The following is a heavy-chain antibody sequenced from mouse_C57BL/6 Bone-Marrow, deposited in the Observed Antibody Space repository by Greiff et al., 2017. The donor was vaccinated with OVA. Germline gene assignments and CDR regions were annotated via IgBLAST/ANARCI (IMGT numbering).Heavy chain of an antibody. CDR1: GYTFTSYW. J-gene: IGHJ1*03. CDR3: ALIYYYGSSYDWYFDV. D-gene: IGHD1-1*01. CDR2: IDSSDSET. V-gene: IGHV1-52*01. Sequence: QVQLQQPGAELVRPGSSVKLSCKASGYTFTSYWMHWVKQRPIQGLEWIGNIDSSDSETHYNQKFKDKATLTVDKSSSTAYLQLSSLTYEDSAVYYCALIYYYGSSYDWYFDVWGTGTTVTVSS.